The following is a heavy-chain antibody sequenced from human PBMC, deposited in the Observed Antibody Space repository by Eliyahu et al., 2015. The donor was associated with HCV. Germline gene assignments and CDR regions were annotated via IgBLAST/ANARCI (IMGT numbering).Heavy chain of an antibody. J-gene: IGHJ4*02. CDR1: GFTFEDLV. D-gene: IGHD1-26*01. V-gene: IGHV3-9*01. Sequence: EVQLVESGGGLVQPGRSLRLSCAGSGFTFEDLVMPWVRQXPGKGLEWVSGISWNGNIIGYADSVKGRFTISRDNAKKSLYLQMNSLRAEDTALYYCAKDRGSGRNSFEYWGQGSLVTVSS. CDR3: AKDRGSGRNSFEY. CDR2: ISWNGNII.